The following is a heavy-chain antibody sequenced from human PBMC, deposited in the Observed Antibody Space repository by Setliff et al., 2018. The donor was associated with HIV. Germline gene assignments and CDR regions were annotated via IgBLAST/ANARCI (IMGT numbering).Heavy chain of an antibody. V-gene: IGHV3-53*01. J-gene: IGHJ6*03. Sequence: GGSLRLSCAASGFTVSSNYMSWVRQAPGKGLEWVSVIYSGGSTYYADSVKGRFTISRGNSKNTLYLQMNSLRAEDTAVYYCARTQDRYYYYYYMDVWGKGTTVTVSS. CDR3: ARTQDRYYYYYYMDV. CDR2: IYSGGST. CDR1: GFTVSSNY.